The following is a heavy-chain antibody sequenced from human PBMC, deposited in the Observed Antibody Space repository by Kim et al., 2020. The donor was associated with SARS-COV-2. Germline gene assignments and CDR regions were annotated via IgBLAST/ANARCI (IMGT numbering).Heavy chain of an antibody. D-gene: IGHD6-13*01. J-gene: IGHJ4*02. Sequence: GGSLRLFCAASGFAFNSCAMHWVRQAPGKGLEWVAIISYDGSNKYYADSVTGRLTISRDNSKNTLYLQMNSLRAEDTAVYYCARVSAAGTGAFGYWGQGTLVAVSS. V-gene: IGHV3-30*04. CDR3: ARVSAAGTGAFGY. CDR1: GFAFNSCA. CDR2: ISYDGSNK.